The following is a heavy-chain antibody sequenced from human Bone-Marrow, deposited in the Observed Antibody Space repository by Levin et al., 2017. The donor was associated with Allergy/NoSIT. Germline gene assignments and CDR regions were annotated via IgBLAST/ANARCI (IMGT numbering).Heavy chain of an antibody. Sequence: GGSLRLSCITSGFTFRDYFMSWVRQAPGKGLEWVGLIRRKAYGETTEYAASVKGRFTISRDDSKSIAYLEMTSLKSEDTATYFCSRGLSVLDYYYGLDVWGQGTTVTVSS. CDR2: IRRKAYGETT. D-gene: IGHD5/OR15-5a*01. J-gene: IGHJ6*02. CDR1: GFTFRDYF. CDR3: SRGLSVLDYYYGLDV. V-gene: IGHV3-49*04.